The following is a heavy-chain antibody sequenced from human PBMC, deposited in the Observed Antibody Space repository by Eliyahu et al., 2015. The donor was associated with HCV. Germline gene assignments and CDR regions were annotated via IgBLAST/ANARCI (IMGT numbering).Heavy chain of an antibody. CDR3: TRDTRWLPNAGGSFDV. CDR1: GDSVPNYF. CDR2: IYASGST. Sequence: QVQLQESGPGLVKPSETLSLTCAVSGDSVPNYFWSWVRQAAGKGPEWIGRIYASGSTNYNPSLRGRVTLSVDKSKNQFSLKVYSVTAADTAVYFCTRDTRWLPNAGGSFDVWGQGTTVTVSS. J-gene: IGHJ3*01. D-gene: IGHD5-24*01. V-gene: IGHV4-4*07.